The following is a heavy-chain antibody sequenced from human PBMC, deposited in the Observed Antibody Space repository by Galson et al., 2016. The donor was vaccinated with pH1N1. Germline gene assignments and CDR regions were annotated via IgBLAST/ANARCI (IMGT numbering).Heavy chain of an antibody. V-gene: IGHV4-4*07. CDR1: GASVSRHY. CDR3: VRGDIVVGEGWYNGFDA. Sequence: SETLSLTCGVSGASVSRHYCSWIRQPPGKGLEWIGRLYTTGSIKYSRSLKSRLTMSGDSTNNQFSLKLNSVTAADTAVYYCVRGDIVVGEGWYNGFDAWGQGTTVTASS. J-gene: IGHJ6*02. CDR2: LYTTGSI. D-gene: IGHD2-15*01.